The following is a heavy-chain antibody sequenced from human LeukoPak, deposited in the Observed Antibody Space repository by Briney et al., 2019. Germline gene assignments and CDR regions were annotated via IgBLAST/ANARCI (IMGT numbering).Heavy chain of an antibody. D-gene: IGHD4-11*01. V-gene: IGHV4-31*03. CDR1: GGSISSGGYY. CDR2: IYYSGST. CDR3: ARGDGYSFVY. J-gene: IGHJ4*02. Sequence: SQTLSLTCTVSGGSISSGGYYWSWTRQHPGKGLEWIGYIYYSGSTFYNPSLKSRVTISVDTSKNQFSLKLSSVTAADTAAYYCARGDGYSFVYWGQGTRVTVSS.